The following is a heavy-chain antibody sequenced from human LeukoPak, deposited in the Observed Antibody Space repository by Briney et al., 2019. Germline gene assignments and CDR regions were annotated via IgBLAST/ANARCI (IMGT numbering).Heavy chain of an antibody. V-gene: IGHV3-7*01. D-gene: IGHD1-26*01. CDR2: IKQDGSEK. J-gene: IGHJ4*02. CDR1: GFTYSSYR. CDR3: ARGRLGATTRRGSAYYFDY. Sequence: GGSLTLSCAASGFTYSSYRMSWVRQAPGKGLEWVANIKQDGSEKYYVDSVKGRFTISRDNAKNSLYLQMNSLRAEDTAVYYCARGRLGATTRRGSAYYFDYWGQGTLVTVSS.